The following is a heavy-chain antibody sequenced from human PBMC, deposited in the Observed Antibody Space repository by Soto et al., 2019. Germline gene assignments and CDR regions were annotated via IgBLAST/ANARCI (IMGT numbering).Heavy chain of an antibody. D-gene: IGHD1-26*01. CDR2: ISSSSSYI. CDR3: ARDREGVGAGLF. CDR1: GFTFSSYS. J-gene: IGHJ3*01. Sequence: EVQLVESGGGLVKPGGSLRLSCAASGFTFSSYSMNWVRQAPGKGLEWVSSISSSSSYIYYADSVKGRFTISRDNAKNSLYLQMYSLRADDTALYYCARDREGVGAGLFWGRGAMVTVSS. V-gene: IGHV3-21*01.